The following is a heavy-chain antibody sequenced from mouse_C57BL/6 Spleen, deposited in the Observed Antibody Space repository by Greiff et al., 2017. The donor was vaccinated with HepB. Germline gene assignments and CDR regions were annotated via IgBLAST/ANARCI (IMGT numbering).Heavy chain of an antibody. J-gene: IGHJ3*01. CDR3: ARETTVHRAWFAY. CDR2: ISDGGSYT. D-gene: IGHD1-1*01. Sequence: EVQGVESGGGLVKPGGSLKLSCAASGFTFSSYAMSWVRQTPEKRLEWVATISDGGSYTYYPDNVKGRFTISRDNAKNNLYLQMSHRKSEDTAMYYCARETTVHRAWFAYWGQGTLVTVSA. CDR1: GFTFSSYA. V-gene: IGHV5-4*01.